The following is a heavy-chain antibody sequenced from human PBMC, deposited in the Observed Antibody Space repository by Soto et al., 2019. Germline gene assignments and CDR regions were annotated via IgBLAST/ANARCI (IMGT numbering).Heavy chain of an antibody. CDR2: IIPIFGTA. V-gene: IGHV1-69*13. CDR3: ASGIVGAKDFDY. Sequence: SVKVSCKASGGTFSSYAISWVRQAPGQGLEWMGGIIPIFGTANYAQKFQGRVTITADESTSTAYMELSSLRSEDTAVYYCASGIVGAKDFDYWGQGTLVTVSS. CDR1: GGTFSSYA. D-gene: IGHD1-26*01. J-gene: IGHJ4*02.